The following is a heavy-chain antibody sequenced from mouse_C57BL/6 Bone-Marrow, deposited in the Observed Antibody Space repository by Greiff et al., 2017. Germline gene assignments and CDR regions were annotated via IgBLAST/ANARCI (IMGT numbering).Heavy chain of an antibody. CDR3: ARGEIYDYDRYFDV. CDR1: GYSITSGFD. V-gene: IGHV3-1*01. D-gene: IGHD2-4*01. Sequence: EVKLVESGPGMVKPSQSLSLTCTVTGYSITSGFDWHWIRHFPGNKLEWMAYISYNGTTNYNPSLKSRISITHDTSKNHFFLKLNSVTAEDTATYYCARGEIYDYDRYFDVWGKGTTVTVSS. J-gene: IGHJ1*03. CDR2: ISYNGTT.